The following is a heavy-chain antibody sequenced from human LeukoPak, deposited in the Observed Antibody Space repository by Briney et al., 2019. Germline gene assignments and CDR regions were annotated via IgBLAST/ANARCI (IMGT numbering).Heavy chain of an antibody. J-gene: IGHJ3*02. Sequence: GGSLRLSCAASGFTFSSYAMSSVRQAPGKGLEWHSAISGSGGSTSYADSVKGRFTICRDNSKNTLYLQMNSLRAEDTAVYYCARGESITILGVVQTSWAFDIWGQGTMVTVSS. V-gene: IGHV3-23*01. CDR1: GFTFSSYA. D-gene: IGHD3-3*01. CDR3: ARGESITILGVVQTSWAFDI. CDR2: ISGSGGST.